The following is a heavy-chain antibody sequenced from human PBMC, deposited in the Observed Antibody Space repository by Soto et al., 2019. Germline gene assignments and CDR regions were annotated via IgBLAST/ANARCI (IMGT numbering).Heavy chain of an antibody. V-gene: IGHV4-30-4*01. D-gene: IGHD4-4*01. CDR2: ISYSGST. CDR1: GDSISSDDYY. CDR3: AREVNNYFGMDV. J-gene: IGHJ6*02. Sequence: QVQLQESGPGLVKPSQTLSLTCTVSGDSISSDDYYWSWIRQPPGKGLEWIGYISYSGSTYYNPSLKSRVTISVDASMTQFPLRLTSVTAADTAVFYCAREVNNYFGMDVWGQGTTVSVSS.